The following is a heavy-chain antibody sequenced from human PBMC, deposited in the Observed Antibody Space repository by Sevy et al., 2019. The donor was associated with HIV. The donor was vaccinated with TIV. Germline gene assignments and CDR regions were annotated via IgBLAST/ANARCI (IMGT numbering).Heavy chain of an antibody. CDR3: TRNGGAFDNGFDP. CDR2: ISSSGSSI. V-gene: IGHV3-48*03. D-gene: IGHD2-8*01. J-gene: IGHJ5*02. Sequence: GSLRLSCTASGFTFSSYDMNWVRQAPGKGLEWVSKISSSGSSIYYADSVKGRFTISRDNAKNSLNLQMNSLRAEDTAVYYCTRNGGAFDNGFDPWGEGTLVTVSS. CDR1: GFTFSSYD.